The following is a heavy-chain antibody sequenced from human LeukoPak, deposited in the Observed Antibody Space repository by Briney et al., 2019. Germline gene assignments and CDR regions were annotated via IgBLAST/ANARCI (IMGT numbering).Heavy chain of an antibody. Sequence: ASVKVSCKAFGYTFTGYWMHWVRQAPGQGPEWMGVISPSGGSTIYAQKFKGRVTLTRDMSTSTAYMELSSLRSEDTAVYYCARNSGYDYPGYYYYYMDVWGKGTTVTISS. D-gene: IGHD5-12*01. V-gene: IGHV1-46*01. J-gene: IGHJ6*03. CDR1: GYTFTGYW. CDR3: ARNSGYDYPGYYYYYMDV. CDR2: ISPSGGST.